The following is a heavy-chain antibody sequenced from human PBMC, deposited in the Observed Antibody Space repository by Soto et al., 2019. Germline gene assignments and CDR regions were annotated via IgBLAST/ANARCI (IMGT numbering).Heavy chain of an antibody. V-gene: IGHV3-53*01. Sequence: GVSLRLSCSPSELTLSSNYMTWVRQAPGKGLEWVSLIYSDGRTYHADSVKGRFTISRDDFRNTVYLQMNSLRAEDTAVYYCARAYGAGSYFCDYWGQGT. D-gene: IGHD3-10*01. CDR3: ARAYGAGSYFCDY. CDR1: ELTLSSNY. CDR2: IYSDGRT. J-gene: IGHJ4*02.